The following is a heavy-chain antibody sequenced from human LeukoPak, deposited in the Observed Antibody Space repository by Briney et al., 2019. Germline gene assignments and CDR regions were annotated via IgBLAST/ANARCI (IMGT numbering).Heavy chain of an antibody. CDR3: VLIGATRY. J-gene: IGHJ4*02. CDR2: IKYDGSAT. CDR1: GFTFSNYW. D-gene: IGHD1-26*01. V-gene: IGHV3-74*01. Sequence: GGSLRLSCAASGFTFSNYWMHWIRQVPGKGLVWVSHIKYDGSATNYADSVKGRFTISRDNAKNTLYLQMNSLRAEDTAVYYCVLIGATRYWGQGTLVTVSS.